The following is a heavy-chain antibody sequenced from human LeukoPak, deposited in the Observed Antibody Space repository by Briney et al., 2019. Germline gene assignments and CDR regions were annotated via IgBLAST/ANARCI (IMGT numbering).Heavy chain of an antibody. V-gene: IGHV5-51*01. Sequence: NRGESLKISCKGSGYSFTSYWIGWVRQMPGKGLEWMGIIYPSDSDTRYSPSFQGQVTISADKSISTAYLQWSSLKASDTAMYYCARQRRNGGIAASNDAFDIWGQGTMVTVSS. CDR2: IYPSDSDT. CDR3: ARQRRNGGIAASNDAFDI. CDR1: GYSFTSYW. J-gene: IGHJ3*02. D-gene: IGHD6-13*01.